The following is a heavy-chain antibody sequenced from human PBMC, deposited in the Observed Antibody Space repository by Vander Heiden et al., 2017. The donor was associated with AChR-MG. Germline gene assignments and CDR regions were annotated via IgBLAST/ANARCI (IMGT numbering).Heavy chain of an antibody. CDR3: ARGPQLTVVIGMDV. V-gene: IGHV4-34*01. Sequence: QVQLQQWGAGLLKPSETLSLTCAVYGGSFSGYYWSWIRQPPGKGLEWIGEINHSGSTNYNPSLKSRVTISVDTSKNQFSLKLSSVTAADTAVYYCARGPQLTVVIGMDVWGQGTTVTVSS. J-gene: IGHJ6*02. CDR1: GGSFSGYY. D-gene: IGHD2-21*01. CDR2: INHSGST.